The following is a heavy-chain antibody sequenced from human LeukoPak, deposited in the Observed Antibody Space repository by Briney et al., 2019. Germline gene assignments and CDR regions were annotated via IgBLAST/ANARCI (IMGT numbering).Heavy chain of an antibody. CDR1: GGSISSSSYY. CDR2: IYYSGST. J-gene: IGHJ4*02. V-gene: IGHV4-39*07. CDR3: ARAMFGGVIPDY. D-gene: IGHD3-16*02. Sequence: PSETLSLTCTVSGGSISSSSYYWGWIRQPPGKGLEWIGSIYYSGSTNYNPSLKSRVTISVDTSKNQFSLKLSSVTAADTAVYYCARAMFGGVIPDYWGQGTLVTVSS.